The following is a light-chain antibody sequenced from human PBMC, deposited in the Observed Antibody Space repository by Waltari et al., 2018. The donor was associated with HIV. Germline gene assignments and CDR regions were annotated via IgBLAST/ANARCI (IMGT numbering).Light chain of an antibody. V-gene: IGLV2-8*01. Sequence: QSALTQPPSASGSPGQTVTISCTGASRDLGCYNSVHWYQQRPGKAPNVIISEVSKRASGVPNRFSGSTSGNTASLTVSGLQADDEAEYFCSFYGGSNILVFGGGTKLTVL. CDR2: EVS. J-gene: IGLJ2*01. CDR1: SRDLGCYNS. CDR3: SFYGGSNILV.